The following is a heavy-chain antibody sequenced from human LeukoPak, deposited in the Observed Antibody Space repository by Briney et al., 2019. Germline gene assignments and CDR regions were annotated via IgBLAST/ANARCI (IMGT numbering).Heavy chain of an antibody. D-gene: IGHD3-10*01. CDR2: IYYSGST. J-gene: IGHJ4*02. CDR1: GGSTSSYY. V-gene: IGHV4-59*12. CDR3: TRESATSGSTD. Sequence: SETLSLTCTVSGGSTSSYYWSWIRQPAGKGLEWIGYIYYSGSTNYNPSLKSRVTISVDTSKNQFSLKLSSVTVADTAFYYCTRESATSGSTDWGQGTLVTVSS.